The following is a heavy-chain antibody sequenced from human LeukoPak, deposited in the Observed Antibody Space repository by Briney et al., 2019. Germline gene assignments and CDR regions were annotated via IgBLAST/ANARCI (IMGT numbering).Heavy chain of an antibody. V-gene: IGHV1-69*04. CDR3: AREYSSGWYGVLDY. D-gene: IGHD6-13*01. J-gene: IGHJ4*02. Sequence: SVKVSCKASGGTFSSYAISWVRQAPGQGLEWMGRIIPILGIANYAQKFQGRVTITADKSTSTAYMELSSLRSEDTAVYYCAREYSSGWYGVLDYWGQGTLVTVSS. CDR2: IIPILGIA. CDR1: GGTFSSYA.